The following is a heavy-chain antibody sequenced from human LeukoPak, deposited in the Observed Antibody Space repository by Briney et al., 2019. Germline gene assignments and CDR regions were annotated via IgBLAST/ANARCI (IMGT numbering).Heavy chain of an antibody. J-gene: IGHJ3*02. V-gene: IGHV1-8*01. D-gene: IGHD6-19*01. CDR1: GYTFTMYD. CDR3: AIPRSSWYSDSFDI. Sequence: ASVKVSCKASGYTFTMYDVNWVRQATGQGLEYMGWMNPDSGATGYTQKFLDRVTMTRNTSINTAYMELRGLRSEDTAIYYCAIPRSSWYSDSFDIWGQGTVVTVSS. CDR2: MNPDSGAT.